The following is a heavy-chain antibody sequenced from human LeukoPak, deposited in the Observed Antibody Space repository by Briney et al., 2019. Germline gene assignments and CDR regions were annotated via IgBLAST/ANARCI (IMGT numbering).Heavy chain of an antibody. Sequence: PGGSLRLSCVASGFTFSSHAMHWVRQAPGKGLEWVAVISFDGSNKYYTGSVKGRFAISRDNSRNTLYLQMNSLRAEDTAVYYCARGRYCTTSSCYSYYHYYNMDVWGKGTTVTVSS. CDR3: ARGRYCTTSSCYSYYHYYNMDV. J-gene: IGHJ6*03. V-gene: IGHV3-30*09. CDR1: GFTFSSHA. D-gene: IGHD2-2*01. CDR2: ISFDGSNK.